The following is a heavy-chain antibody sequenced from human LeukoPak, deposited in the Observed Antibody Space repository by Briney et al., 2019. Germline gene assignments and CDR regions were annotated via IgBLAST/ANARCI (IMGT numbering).Heavy chain of an antibody. D-gene: IGHD1-14*01. CDR3: AKDPDEGGLGYFDY. CDR1: GFTFSSYA. CDR2: ISGSGGST. V-gene: IGHV3-23*01. Sequence: GGSLRLSCAASGFTFSSYAMSWVRQAPGKGLGWVSAISGSGGSTYYADSVKGRFTISRDNSKNTLYLQMNSLRAEDTAVYYCAKDPDEGGLGYFDYWGQGTLVTVSS. J-gene: IGHJ4*02.